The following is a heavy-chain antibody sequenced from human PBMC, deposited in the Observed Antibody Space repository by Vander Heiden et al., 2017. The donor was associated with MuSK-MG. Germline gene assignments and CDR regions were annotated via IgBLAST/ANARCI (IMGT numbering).Heavy chain of an antibody. V-gene: IGHV5-51*03. CDR3: TRSDDFGDPDGFDV. Sequence: EVKLVQSGAEVKKAGESLKISCEGSGYMFLNYWIGWVRQKPGKGLEWMAIVFPGTSESRYSPSFEGQVTISAVTSVNTAYLQWNSLKASDTAMYYCTRSDDFGDPDGFDVWGQGTVVTVSS. CDR1: GYMFLNYW. D-gene: IGHD4-17*01. J-gene: IGHJ3*01. CDR2: VFPGTSES.